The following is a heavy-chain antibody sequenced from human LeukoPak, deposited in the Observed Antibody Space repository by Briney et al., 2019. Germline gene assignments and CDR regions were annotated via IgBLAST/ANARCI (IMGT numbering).Heavy chain of an antibody. V-gene: IGHV1-69*13. Sequence: SVKVSCKASGGTFSSYAISWVRQAPGQGLEWMGGIIPIFGTANYAQKFQGRVTITADESTSTACMELSSLRSEDTAVYYCARSVWGSYRSVWFDPWGQGTLVTVSS. D-gene: IGHD3-16*02. CDR2: IIPIFGTA. J-gene: IGHJ5*02. CDR3: ARSVWGSYRSVWFDP. CDR1: GGTFSSYA.